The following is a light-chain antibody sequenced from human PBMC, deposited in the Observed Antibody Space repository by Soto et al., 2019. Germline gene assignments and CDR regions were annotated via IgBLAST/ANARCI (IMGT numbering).Light chain of an antibody. Sequence: EIVMTQSPATLSLSPGERATLSCRASQSVSSNLAWYRQKPGQAPTLLIYRTSTRATGIPDRFSGSGSGTDFTLTLSSLQSEDFAFYYCQQYNNWPYTFGQGTKLEIK. J-gene: IGKJ2*01. CDR2: RTS. V-gene: IGKV3-15*01. CDR1: QSVSSN. CDR3: QQYNNWPYT.